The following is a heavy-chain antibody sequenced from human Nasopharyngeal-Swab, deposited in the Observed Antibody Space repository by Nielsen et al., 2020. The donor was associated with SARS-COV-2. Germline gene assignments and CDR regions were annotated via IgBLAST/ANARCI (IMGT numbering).Heavy chain of an antibody. Sequence: GSLRLSCTVSGVSITSQYWSWIRQPPGKGLEWIGYISHNSGTSYNPSLKSRVTMFMDTSKNQFSLRLTSVTAADTAVYYCAKEGATGWFDPCGQGTLFPSSS. J-gene: IGHJ5*02. CDR1: GVSITSQY. CDR3: AKEGATGWFDP. CDR2: ISHNSGT. V-gene: IGHV4-59*11.